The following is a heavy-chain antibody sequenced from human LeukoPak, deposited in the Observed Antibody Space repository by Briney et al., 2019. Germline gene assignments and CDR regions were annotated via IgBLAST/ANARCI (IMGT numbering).Heavy chain of an antibody. J-gene: IGHJ4*02. CDR2: IYYSKNT. V-gene: IGHV4-59*05. Sequence: QTSETLSLTCTVSGGSISSYNWSWIRQPPGKGLEWIGSIYYSKNTYYNPSLKSRVTISADTSKNQFSLTLGSVSATDTAVYYCVSPRGFSYGYFDYWGQGTLVTVSS. CDR1: GGSISSYN. D-gene: IGHD5-18*01. CDR3: VSPRGFSYGYFDY.